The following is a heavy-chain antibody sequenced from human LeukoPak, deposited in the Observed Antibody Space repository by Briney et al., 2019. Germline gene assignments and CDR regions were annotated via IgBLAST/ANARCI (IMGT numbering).Heavy chain of an antibody. CDR1: GYTFTSHD. CDR2: INPRTGDR. J-gene: IGHJ5*02. V-gene: IGHV1-8*01. Sequence: ASVTVSCKASGYTFTSHDINWVRRASGQGPEWMGWINPRTGDRGYAQKFQGRVTITRSTSMNTAYMELSSLRSEDTAVYYCARDQGYYYGSGSRPWFDPWGQGTLVTVSS. CDR3: ARDQGYYYGSGSRPWFDP. D-gene: IGHD3-10*01.